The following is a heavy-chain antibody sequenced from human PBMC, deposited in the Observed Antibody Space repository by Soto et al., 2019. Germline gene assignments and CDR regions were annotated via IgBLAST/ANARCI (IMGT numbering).Heavy chain of an antibody. CDR1: GGSISSGCYS. Sequence: PSETMSLTCAVSGGSISSGCYSWSWIRQPPGKGLEWIGYIYHSGSTYYNPSLKSRVTISVDRSKNQFSLKLSSVTAADTAVYYCARGPPNSIWGQGTLVTVSS. CDR2: IYHSGST. V-gene: IGHV4-30-2*01. D-gene: IGHD3-22*01. J-gene: IGHJ4*02. CDR3: ARGPPNSI.